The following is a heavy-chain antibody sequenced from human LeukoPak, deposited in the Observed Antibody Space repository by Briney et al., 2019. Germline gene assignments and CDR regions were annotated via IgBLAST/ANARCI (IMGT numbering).Heavy chain of an antibody. J-gene: IGHJ6*01. Sequence: GGSLRLSCAASGFTLSSYEMNWVRQAPGKGLEWVSYISSSGSTIYYADSVKGRFTISRDNAKNSLYLQMNSLRAEDTAVYYCARVSPYGSGSYTYYYYYYGMDVWGQGTTVTVSS. CDR2: ISSSGSTI. CDR1: GFTLSSYE. D-gene: IGHD3-10*01. CDR3: ARVSPYGSGSYTYYYYYYGMDV. V-gene: IGHV3-48*03.